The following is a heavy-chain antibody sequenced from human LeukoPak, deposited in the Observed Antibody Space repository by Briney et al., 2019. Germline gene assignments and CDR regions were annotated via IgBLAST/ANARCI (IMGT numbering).Heavy chain of an antibody. CDR1: GITFSYFG. Sequence: GGSLRLSCAASGITFSYFGMHWVRQAPGKGLEYVSAISSNGGSTYYANSVKGRFTISRDNSKNTLYLQMGSLRAEDMAVYYCARDGYYYDSSGYSYFDYWGQGTLVTVSS. D-gene: IGHD3-22*01. CDR2: ISSNGGST. V-gene: IGHV3-64*01. J-gene: IGHJ4*02. CDR3: ARDGYYYDSSGYSYFDY.